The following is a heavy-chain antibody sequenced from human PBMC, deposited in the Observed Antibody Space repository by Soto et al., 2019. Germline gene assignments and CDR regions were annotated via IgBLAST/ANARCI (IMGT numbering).Heavy chain of an antibody. CDR2: IDWDNNK. CDR3: ARSTGYYCSDGVDV. D-gene: IGHD1-1*01. Sequence: GPTLVNPTQTLTLTCTVSGFSVSTSGMCVSWIRQPPGKALEWLALIDWDNNKYYSTSLKTRLTISKDTSKNQVVLTMTNADPVDIATYYCARSTGYYCSDGVDVRGQGTTVTVSS. J-gene: IGHJ6*02. CDR1: GFSVSTSGMC. V-gene: IGHV2-70*13.